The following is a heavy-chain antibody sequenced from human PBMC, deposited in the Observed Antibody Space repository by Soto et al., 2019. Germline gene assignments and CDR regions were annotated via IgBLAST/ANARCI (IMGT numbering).Heavy chain of an antibody. V-gene: IGHV4-30-4*01. J-gene: IGHJ6*03. D-gene: IGHD6-6*01. Sequence: PSETLSLTCTVSGGSISSGDYYWSWIRQPPGKGLEWIGYIYYSGSTYYNPSLKSRATISVDTSKNQFSLKLNSVTAADTAVYYCATQAPYSSSPYYYYYLDVWGKGTTVTVSS. CDR1: GGSISSGDYY. CDR2: IYYSGST. CDR3: ATQAPYSSSPYYYYYLDV.